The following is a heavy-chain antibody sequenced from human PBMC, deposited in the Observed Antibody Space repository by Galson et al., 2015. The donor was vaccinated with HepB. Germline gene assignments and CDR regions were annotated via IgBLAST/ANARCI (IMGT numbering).Heavy chain of an antibody. CDR2: IYYSGST. D-gene: IGHD6-19*01. V-gene: IGHV4-59*01. CDR3: AREDSGWSLDAFDI. Sequence: ETLSLTCTVSGGSISSYYWSWIRQPPGKGLEWIGYIYYSGSTNYNPSLKSRVTISVDTSKNQFSLKLSSVTAADTAVYYCAREDSGWSLDAFDIWGQGTMVTVSS. J-gene: IGHJ3*02. CDR1: GGSISSYY.